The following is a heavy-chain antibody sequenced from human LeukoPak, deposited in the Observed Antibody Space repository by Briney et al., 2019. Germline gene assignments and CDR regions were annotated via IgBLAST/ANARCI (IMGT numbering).Heavy chain of an antibody. V-gene: IGHV1-8*01. Sequence: ASVKVSCKASGYTFTSYDINWVRQATGQGLEWMGWMNPNGGNTGYAQKLQGRVTMTTDTSTSTAYMELRSLRSDDTAVYYCARDRHYDFWSGYPDFDYWGQGTLVTVSS. CDR2: MNPNGGNT. D-gene: IGHD3-3*01. CDR3: ARDRHYDFWSGYPDFDY. J-gene: IGHJ4*02. CDR1: GYTFTSYD.